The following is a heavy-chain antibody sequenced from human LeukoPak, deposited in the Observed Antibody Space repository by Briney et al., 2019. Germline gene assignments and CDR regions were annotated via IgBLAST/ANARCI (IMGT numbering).Heavy chain of an antibody. V-gene: IGHV3-30*02. J-gene: IGHJ6*03. CDR2: IRYDGSNK. CDR3: TRMGYSSTWYAESGYYYYMDV. CDR1: GFTFSSYC. D-gene: IGHD6-13*01. Sequence: AGSLTLSCAASGFTFSSYCMRWVRQAPGKGLEWVAFIRYDGSNKYYADSVKGRFTISRDNSKNTLYLQMNSLRVDDTAVYYCTRMGYSSTWYAESGYYYYMDVWGTGTAVTVSS.